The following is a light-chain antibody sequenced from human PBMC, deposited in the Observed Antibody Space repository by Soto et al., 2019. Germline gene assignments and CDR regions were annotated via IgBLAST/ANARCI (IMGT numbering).Light chain of an antibody. V-gene: IGKV3-15*01. CDR2: GAS. CDR1: QSFGSG. J-gene: IGKJ2*01. Sequence: EIVMTQSRATLSVSPGERATLSCWSSQSFGSGLSWYQQKPVQAPRLLIYGASTRATGIPARFSGSGSGSEFTLTIRSLQSEDYAVYYCQQYNNWPPYTFGQGTKVDI. CDR3: QQYNNWPPYT.